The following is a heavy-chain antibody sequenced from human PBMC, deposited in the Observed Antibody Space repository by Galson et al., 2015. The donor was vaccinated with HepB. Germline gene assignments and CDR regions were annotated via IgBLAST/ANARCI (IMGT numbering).Heavy chain of an antibody. D-gene: IGHD6-19*01. CDR1: GFTFDDYA. V-gene: IGHV3-9*01. J-gene: IGHJ4*02. Sequence: SLRLSCAASGFTFDDYAMHWVRQAPGKGLEWVSGISWNSGSIGYADSVKGRFTISRDNAKNSLYLQMNSLRAEDTALYYCAKDQDPGIAVASSDYWGQGTLVTVSS. CDR3: AKDQDPGIAVASSDY. CDR2: ISWNSGSI.